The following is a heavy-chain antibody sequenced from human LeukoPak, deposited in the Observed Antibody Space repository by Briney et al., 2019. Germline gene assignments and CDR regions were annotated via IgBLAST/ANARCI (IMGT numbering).Heavy chain of an antibody. V-gene: IGHV4-59*01. D-gene: IGHD6-13*01. Sequence: SETLSLTCTVSGGSITSYYWSWIREPPGKGLEWIGYIYYSGSTNYNPSLESRVTISVDTSKNQFSLKLSSVTAADTAVYYCASQPRYSSSWYGYWGQGTLVTVSS. J-gene: IGHJ4*02. CDR3: ASQPRYSSSWYGY. CDR2: IYYSGST. CDR1: GGSITSYY.